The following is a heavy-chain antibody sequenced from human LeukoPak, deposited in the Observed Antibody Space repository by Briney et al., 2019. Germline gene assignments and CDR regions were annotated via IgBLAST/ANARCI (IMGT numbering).Heavy chain of an antibody. CDR1: GFTFSGSA. J-gene: IGHJ4*02. V-gene: IGHV3-73*01. CDR2: IRSKANSYAT. CDR3: TRYSSSWYSGNRYYFDY. Sequence: GGSLRLSCAASGFTFSGSAMHWVRQASGKRLEWVGRIRSKANSYATAYAASVKGRFTISRDDSKNTAYLQMNSLKTEDTAVYYCTRYSSSWYSGNRYYFDYWGQGTLVTVSS. D-gene: IGHD6-13*01.